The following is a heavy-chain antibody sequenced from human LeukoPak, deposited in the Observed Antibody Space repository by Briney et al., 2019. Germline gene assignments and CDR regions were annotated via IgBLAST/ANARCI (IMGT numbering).Heavy chain of an antibody. Sequence: PSETLSLTCTVSGGSISSYYWSWIRRPPGKGLEWIGYIYYSGSTNYNPSLKSRVTISVDTSKNQFSLKLSSVTAADTAVYYCARMYYYDSSGYYPFDYWGQGTLVTVSS. V-gene: IGHV4-59*01. D-gene: IGHD3-22*01. CDR3: ARMYYYDSSGYYPFDY. CDR1: GGSISSYY. J-gene: IGHJ4*02. CDR2: IYYSGST.